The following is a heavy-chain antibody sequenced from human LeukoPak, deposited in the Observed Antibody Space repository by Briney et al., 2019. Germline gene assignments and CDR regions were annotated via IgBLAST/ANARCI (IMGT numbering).Heavy chain of an antibody. J-gene: IGHJ4*02. CDR1: GFTFNSYW. V-gene: IGHV3-74*01. CDR3: ARALTAAALFLYFDF. Sequence: GGSLGLSCAASGFTFNSYWMHWVRQALGKGLVWVSRINGDGSSTSYADSVKGRFTISRDNAKNTLYLQMNSLRAEDTAVYYCARALTAAALFLYFDFWGQGTLVTVSS. D-gene: IGHD6-13*01. CDR2: INGDGSST.